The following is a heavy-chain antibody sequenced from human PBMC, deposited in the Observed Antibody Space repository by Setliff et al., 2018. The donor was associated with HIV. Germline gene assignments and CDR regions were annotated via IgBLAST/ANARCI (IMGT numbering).Heavy chain of an antibody. CDR2: INPSGGNT. D-gene: IGHD3-10*01. J-gene: IGHJ5*02. Sequence: ASVKVSCKASGYTFTSYYLNWVRQAPGQGLEWMGIINPSGGNTKYAQKFQGRVTMTRDTSTSTVYMELSSLRSEDTALYYYARDHYYGSGTYYRGGSGFDPWGQGTLVTVSS. CDR3: ARDHYYGSGTYYRGGSGFDP. CDR1: GYTFTSYY. V-gene: IGHV1-46*01.